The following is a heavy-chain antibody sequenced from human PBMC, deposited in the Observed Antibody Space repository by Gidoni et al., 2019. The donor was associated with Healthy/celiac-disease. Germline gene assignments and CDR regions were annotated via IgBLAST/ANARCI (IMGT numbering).Heavy chain of an antibody. D-gene: IGHD2-2*02. CDR3: AIGPYCSSTSCYSDWFDP. J-gene: IGHJ5*02. Sequence: QVQLVQSGAEVKKPGASVKVSCKASGYTFTSYAIHWVRQAPGQRLGWMGWINAGNGNTKYSQKFQGRVTITRDTSASTAYMELSSLRSEDTAVYYCAIGPYCSSTSCYSDWFDPWGQGTLVTVSS. CDR1: GYTFTSYA. V-gene: IGHV1-3*01. CDR2: INAGNGNT.